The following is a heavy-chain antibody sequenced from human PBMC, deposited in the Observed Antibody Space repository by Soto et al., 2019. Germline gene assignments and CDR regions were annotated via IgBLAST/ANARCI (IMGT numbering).Heavy chain of an antibody. V-gene: IGHV3-30-3*01. CDR1: GFTFSSYA. Sequence: QVQLVESGGGVVQPGRSLRLSCAASGFTFSSYAMHWVRQASGKGLVWVAVISYDGSNKYYADSVKGRFTISRDNSKNTLYLQMNSLRAEDTAVYYCARPLWRDDYNWGYFDLWGRGTLVTVSS. J-gene: IGHJ2*01. CDR2: ISYDGSNK. D-gene: IGHD4-4*01. CDR3: ARPLWRDDYNWGYFDL.